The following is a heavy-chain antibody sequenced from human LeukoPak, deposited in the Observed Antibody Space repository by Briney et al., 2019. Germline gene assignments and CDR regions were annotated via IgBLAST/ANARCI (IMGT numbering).Heavy chain of an antibody. Sequence: GGSLRPSCAASGFTFSSYAMSWVRQAPRKGLEWVSAISGSGGSTYYADSVKGRFTISRDNSKNTLYLQMNSLRAEDTAVYYCAKPSLSRLLPDAFDIWGQGTMVTVSS. J-gene: IGHJ3*02. CDR2: ISGSGGST. V-gene: IGHV3-23*01. D-gene: IGHD2-2*01. CDR3: AKPSLSRLLPDAFDI. CDR1: GFTFSSYA.